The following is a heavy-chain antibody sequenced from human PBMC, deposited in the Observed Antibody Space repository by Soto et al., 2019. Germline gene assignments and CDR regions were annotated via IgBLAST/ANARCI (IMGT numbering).Heavy chain of an antibody. J-gene: IGHJ4*02. CDR3: ARDVPGGAYYFDY. Sequence: SETLSLTCTVSGGSISSGGYYWSWIRQHPGKGLEWIGYIYYSGGTYYNPSLKSRVNISVDTLYLQMNSLRAEDTAVYYCARDVPGGAYYFDYWGQGTLVTVSS. V-gene: IGHV4-31*03. D-gene: IGHD2-8*02. CDR1: GGSISSGGYY. CDR2: IYYSGGT.